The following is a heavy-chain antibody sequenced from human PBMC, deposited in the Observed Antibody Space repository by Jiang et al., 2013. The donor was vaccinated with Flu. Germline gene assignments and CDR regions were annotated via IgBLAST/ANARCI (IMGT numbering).Heavy chain of an antibody. CDR1: GYSISSGYY. Sequence: VLLKPSETLSLTCTVSGYSISSGYYWGWIRQPPGKGLEWIGSIYHSGSTYYNPSLKSRVTISVDTSKNQFSLKLSSVTAADTAVYYCARDRSDYDSSGEDFDYWGQGTLVTVSS. CDR3: ARDRSDYDSSGEDFDY. D-gene: IGHD3-22*01. V-gene: IGHV4-38-2*02. CDR2: IYHSGST. J-gene: IGHJ4*02.